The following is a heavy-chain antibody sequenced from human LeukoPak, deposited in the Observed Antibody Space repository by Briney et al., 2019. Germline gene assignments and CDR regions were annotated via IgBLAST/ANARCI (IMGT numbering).Heavy chain of an antibody. CDR2: SGSGGDT. Sequence: GGSLRLSCVASGFTFSNYAMNWVRQAPGKGLERFSVSGSGGDTYYVDSVKGRFTISRGNSKNTLYLQMNSLRAEDTAVYYCAKARGGTYRTYYFDYWGQGTLVTVSS. CDR1: GFTFSNYA. CDR3: AKARGGTYRTYYFDY. D-gene: IGHD1-26*01. V-gene: IGHV3-23*01. J-gene: IGHJ4*02.